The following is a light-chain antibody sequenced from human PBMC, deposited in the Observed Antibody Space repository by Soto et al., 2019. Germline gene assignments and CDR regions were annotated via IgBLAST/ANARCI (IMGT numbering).Light chain of an antibody. CDR3: ATWDDNVYV. J-gene: IGLJ1*01. Sequence: QSALTQPPSASGTPGQTVTISCSISSPNVGTNPVAWYQQLPGTAPKLLIYTNSQRPLGVPVRFPGSKSGTSASLAISGLQSEDEGDYYCATWDDNVYVFGTGTKGTVL. CDR1: SPNVGTNP. CDR2: TNS. V-gene: IGLV1-44*01.